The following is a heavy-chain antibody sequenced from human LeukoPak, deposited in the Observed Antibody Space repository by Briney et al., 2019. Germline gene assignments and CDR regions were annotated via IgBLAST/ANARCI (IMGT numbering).Heavy chain of an antibody. CDR1: GFTFSSYG. CDR2: ISYDGSNK. V-gene: IGHV3-30*03. CDR3: ARDYVWGSYRADAFDI. J-gene: IGHJ3*02. Sequence: GRSLRLSCTASGFTFSSYGMHWVRQAPGKGLEWVAVISYDGSNKYYADSVKGRFTISRDNSKNTLYLQMNSLRAADTAVYYCARDYVWGSYRADAFDIWGQGTMVTVSS. D-gene: IGHD3-16*02.